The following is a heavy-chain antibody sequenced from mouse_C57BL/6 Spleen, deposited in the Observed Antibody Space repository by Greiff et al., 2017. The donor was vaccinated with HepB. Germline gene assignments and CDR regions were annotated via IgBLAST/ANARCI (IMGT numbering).Heavy chain of an antibody. D-gene: IGHD3-3*01. Sequence: VQLQQPGAELVRPGSSVKLSCKASGYTFTSYWMDWVKQRPGQGLEWIGNIYPSDSETHYNQKFKDKATLTVDKSSSTAYMQLSSLTSEDSAVYYCARGGLGAWFAYWGQGTLVTVSA. CDR3: ARGGLGAWFAY. CDR2: IYPSDSET. CDR1: GYTFTSYW. J-gene: IGHJ3*01. V-gene: IGHV1-61*01.